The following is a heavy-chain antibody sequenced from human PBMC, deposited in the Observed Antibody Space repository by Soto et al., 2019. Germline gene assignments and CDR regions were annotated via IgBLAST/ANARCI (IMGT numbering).Heavy chain of an antibody. J-gene: IGHJ5*02. CDR1: GYTFTSYD. V-gene: IGHV1-8*01. CDR3: ARGYSVPAAISGWFDP. D-gene: IGHD2-2*01. CDR2: MNPNSGNT. Sequence: QVQLVQSGAEVKKPGASVKVSCKASGYTFTSYDINWVRQATGQGLEWMGWMNPNSGNTGYAQKFQGRVTMTRNTSLSTAYMGLSSLRSEDTAVYYCARGYSVPAAISGWFDPWGQGTLVTVSS.